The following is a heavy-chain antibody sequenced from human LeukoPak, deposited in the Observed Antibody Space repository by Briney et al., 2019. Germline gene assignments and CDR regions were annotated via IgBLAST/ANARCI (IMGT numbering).Heavy chain of an antibody. CDR2: LHADGNEK. Sequence: HTGGSLRLSCAPYGFSLSGYWMSWVRQAPGKALEWVARLHADGNEKYFVHSVKGRFTVSRHNAKNSVYLQMNSLRVEDTAVYYCARGGYSFDYLGQGTLVTVSS. V-gene: IGHV3-7*01. J-gene: IGHJ4*02. CDR3: ARGGYSFDY. D-gene: IGHD5-12*01. CDR1: GFSLSGYW.